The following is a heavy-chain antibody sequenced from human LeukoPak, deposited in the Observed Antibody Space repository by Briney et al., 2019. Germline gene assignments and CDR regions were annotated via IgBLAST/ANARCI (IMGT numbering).Heavy chain of an antibody. V-gene: IGHV1-18*01. D-gene: IGHD3-10*01. Sequence: ASVKVSCKASGYTFTSYGISWVRQAPGQGLEWMGWISAYNGNTNYAQKFQGRVTITADESTSTAYMELSSLRSEDTAVYYCAESHYYGSGSYGYYFDYWGQGTLVTVSS. CDR3: AESHYYGSGSYGYYFDY. CDR2: ISAYNGNT. J-gene: IGHJ4*02. CDR1: GYTFTSYG.